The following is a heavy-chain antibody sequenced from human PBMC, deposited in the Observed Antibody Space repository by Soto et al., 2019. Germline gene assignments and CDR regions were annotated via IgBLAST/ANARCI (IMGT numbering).Heavy chain of an antibody. Sequence: EVQLLESGGGLVQPGGSLRLSCAASGFTFSSYAMTWVRQAPGKGLEWVSALSGSGVSTYYADSGKGRFTISRDNSKNTLYLQMNSLRAEDTAVYYCAKGGVSKDYYDTSGYYLYYYYAMDVWGQGTTVTVSS. CDR1: GFTFSSYA. CDR3: AKGGVSKDYYDTSGYYLYYYYAMDV. V-gene: IGHV3-23*01. J-gene: IGHJ6*02. D-gene: IGHD3-22*01. CDR2: LSGSGVST.